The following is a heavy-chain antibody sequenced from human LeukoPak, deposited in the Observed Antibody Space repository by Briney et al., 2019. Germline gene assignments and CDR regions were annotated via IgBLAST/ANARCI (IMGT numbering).Heavy chain of an antibody. J-gene: IGHJ3*02. Sequence: GGSLRLSCAASGFTFSSYAMSWVRQAPGKGLEWVSAISGSGGSTYYADSVKGRFTISRDNSKNTLYLQMSSLRAEDTAVYYCAKDARSGIVVVTYAFDIWGQGTMVTVSS. D-gene: IGHD3-22*01. CDR1: GFTFSSYA. CDR2: ISGSGGST. V-gene: IGHV3-23*01. CDR3: AKDARSGIVVVTYAFDI.